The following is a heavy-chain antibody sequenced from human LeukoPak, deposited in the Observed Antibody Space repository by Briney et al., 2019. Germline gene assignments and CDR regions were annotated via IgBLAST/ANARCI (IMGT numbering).Heavy chain of an antibody. D-gene: IGHD3-10*01. CDR3: AREIGWFGELAQYGMDV. V-gene: IGHV3-48*03. CDR2: ISSSGSTI. J-gene: IGHJ6*02. Sequence: GGSLRLSCAASGFTFSSYEMNWVRQAPGKGLEWVSYISSSGSTIYYADSVKGRFTISRDNAKNSQYLQMNSLRAEDTAVYYCAREIGWFGELAQYGMDVWGQGTTVTVSS. CDR1: GFTFSSYE.